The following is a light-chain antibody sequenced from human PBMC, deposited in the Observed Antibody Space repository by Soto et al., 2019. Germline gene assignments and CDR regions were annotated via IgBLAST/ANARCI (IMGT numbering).Light chain of an antibody. J-gene: IGKJ2*01. CDR3: QKYNSAPRT. CDR1: QGIGNY. CDR2: GAS. Sequence: EIQMTQSPSSLSAYVGDRVTLTCRASQGIGNYLAWYQQKPGKVPKLLIYGASTLQAGVPSRFSGSGSGTDFTLTISSLQPEDFSTYYCQKYNSAPRTFGQGTKLEIK. V-gene: IGKV1-27*01.